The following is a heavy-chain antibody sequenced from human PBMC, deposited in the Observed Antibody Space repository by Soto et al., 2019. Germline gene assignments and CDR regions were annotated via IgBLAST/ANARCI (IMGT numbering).Heavy chain of an antibody. D-gene: IGHD3-3*01. CDR2: IIPIFGTA. V-gene: IGHV1-69*13. Sequence: AASVKVSCKASGGTFSSYAISWVRQAPGQGLEWMGGIIPIFGTANYAQKFQGRVTITADESTSTAYMELSSLRSEDTAVYYCASHPDYDFWSGYSYNWFDPWGQGTLVTVSS. J-gene: IGHJ5*02. CDR3: ASHPDYDFWSGYSYNWFDP. CDR1: GGTFSSYA.